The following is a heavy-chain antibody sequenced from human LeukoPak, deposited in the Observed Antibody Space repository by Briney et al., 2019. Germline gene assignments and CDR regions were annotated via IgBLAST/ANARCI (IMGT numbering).Heavy chain of an antibody. V-gene: IGHV3-66*01. CDR3: ARDEPSDY. CDR1: GFTVSSTY. J-gene: IGHJ4*02. CDR2: IYSGGAT. Sequence: GGSLRLSCAASGFTVSSTYMSWVRQAPGKGLEWISVIYSGGATYYADSVKGRFTISRDNSKNTLYLQMNSLRAEDTAVYYCARDEPSDYWGQGTLVTVSS.